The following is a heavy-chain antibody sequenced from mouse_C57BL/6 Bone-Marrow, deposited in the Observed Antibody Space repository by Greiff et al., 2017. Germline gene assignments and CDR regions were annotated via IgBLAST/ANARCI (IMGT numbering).Heavy chain of an antibody. CDR2: ISSGGSYT. CDR3: AREGTTVVATLYYYAMDY. J-gene: IGHJ4*01. V-gene: IGHV5-6*02. D-gene: IGHD1-1*01. CDR1: GFTFSSYG. Sequence: DVMLVDSGGDLVKPGGSLKLSCAASGFTFSSYGMSWVRQTPDKRLEWVATISSGGSYTYYPDSVKGRFTISRDNAKNTLYLQMSSLKSEDTAMYYCAREGTTVVATLYYYAMDYWGQGTSVTVSS.